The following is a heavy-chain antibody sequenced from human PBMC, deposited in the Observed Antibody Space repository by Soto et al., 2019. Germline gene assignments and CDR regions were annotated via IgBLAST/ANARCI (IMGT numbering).Heavy chain of an antibody. CDR3: ARDEAVVTHDAFDI. V-gene: IGHV1-69*13. CDR2: IIPIFGTA. D-gene: IGHD2-15*01. CDR1: GGTFSSYA. Sequence: SVKVSCKASGGTFSSYAISWVRQAPGQGLEWMGGIIPIFGTANYAQKFQGRVTITADESTSTAYMELSSLRSDDTAVYYCARDEAVVTHDAFDIWGQGTMVTVSS. J-gene: IGHJ3*02.